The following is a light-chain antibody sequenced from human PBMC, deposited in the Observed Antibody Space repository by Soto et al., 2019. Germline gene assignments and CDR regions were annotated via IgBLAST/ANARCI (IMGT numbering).Light chain of an antibody. CDR3: CSFAAGNTYA. CDR2: EGS. J-gene: IGLJ1*01. Sequence: QSVLTQPASVSGSPGQSITISCTGSSSDVGSQNLVSWYQQHPRKAPKLIIYEGSRRPSGVSNRFSGSQSGNTASLTVSGLQAEDEAYYYCCSFAAGNTYAFGSGTKVTVL. V-gene: IGLV2-23*01. CDR1: SSDVGSQNL.